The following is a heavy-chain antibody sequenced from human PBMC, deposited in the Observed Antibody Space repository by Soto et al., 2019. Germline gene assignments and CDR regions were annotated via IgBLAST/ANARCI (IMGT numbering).Heavy chain of an antibody. D-gene: IGHD1-20*01. Sequence: ASVKVSCKASGYTFTSYAMHWVRQAPGQRLEWMGWINAGNGNTKYSQKFQGRVTITRDTSASTAYMELSSLRSEDTAVYYCARSKWNDYYFDYWGQGTLVTVSS. J-gene: IGHJ4*02. V-gene: IGHV1-3*01. CDR1: GYTFTSYA. CDR3: ARSKWNDYYFDY. CDR2: INAGNGNT.